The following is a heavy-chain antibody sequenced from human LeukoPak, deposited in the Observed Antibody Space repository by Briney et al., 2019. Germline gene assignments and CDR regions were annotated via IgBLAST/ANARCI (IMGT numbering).Heavy chain of an antibody. J-gene: IGHJ4*02. Sequence: ASVKISCKSSGYMFTSYGVSWLRQAPGQGLEWMGWISGYSGDTKYSKTFQDRITITADAASNTAYMDLRSLRSDDTAVYYCARILITFGGLVFGTFDYWGQGSLVIVSS. CDR3: ARILITFGGLVFGTFDY. CDR1: GYMFTSYG. D-gene: IGHD3-16*01. CDR2: ISGYSGDT. V-gene: IGHV1-18*01.